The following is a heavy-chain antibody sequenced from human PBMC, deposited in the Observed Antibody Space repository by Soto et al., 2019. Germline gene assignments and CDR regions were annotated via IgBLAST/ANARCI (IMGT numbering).Heavy chain of an antibody. CDR2: IYYSGST. D-gene: IGHD2-2*02. CDR1: GGSISSSSYY. Sequence: QLQLQESGPGLVKPSETLSLTCTVSGGSISSSSYYWGWIRQPPGKGLEWIGSIYYSGSTYYNPSLKSRVTISVDTSKNQFSLKLSSVTAADTAVYYCAPLNRFVVVPAAIGHWGQGTLVTVSS. CDR3: APLNRFVVVPAAIGH. J-gene: IGHJ4*02. V-gene: IGHV4-39*01.